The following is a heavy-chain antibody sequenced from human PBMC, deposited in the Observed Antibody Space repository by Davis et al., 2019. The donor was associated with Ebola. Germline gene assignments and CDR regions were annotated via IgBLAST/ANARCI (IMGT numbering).Heavy chain of an antibody. V-gene: IGHV4-4*02. CDR2: IYHSGST. Sequence: MPSETLSLTCTVSGGSISSSNWWSWVRQPPGKGLEWIGEIYHSGSTNYNPSLKSRVTISVDTSKNQFSLKLSSVTAADTAVYYCARGPRYCSSTSCYADNWFDPWGQGTLVTVSS. CDR1: GGSISSSNW. CDR3: ARGPRYCSSTSCYADNWFDP. D-gene: IGHD2-2*01. J-gene: IGHJ5*02.